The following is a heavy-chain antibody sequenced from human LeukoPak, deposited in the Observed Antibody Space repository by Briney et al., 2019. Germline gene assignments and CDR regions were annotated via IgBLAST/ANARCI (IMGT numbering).Heavy chain of an antibody. CDR1: GFTFSSYG. CDR2: IRYDGSNK. J-gene: IGHJ3*02. CDR3: AKDVLFAAGDTFDI. V-gene: IGHV3-30*02. Sequence: GGSLRLPCAASGFTFSSYGMHWVRQAPGKGLEWVAFIRYDGSNKYYADSVKGRFTVSRDNSKNTLYLQMNSLRDEDTAVYYCAKDVLFAAGDTFDIWGQGTMVTVSS. D-gene: IGHD3-10*02.